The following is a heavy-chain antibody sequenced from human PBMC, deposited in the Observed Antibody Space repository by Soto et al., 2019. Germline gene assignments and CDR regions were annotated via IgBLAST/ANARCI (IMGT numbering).Heavy chain of an antibody. Sequence: QVQLVESGGGVVQPGRSLRLSCAASGFTFSSYGMHWVRQAPGKGLEWVAVIWYDGSNKYYADSVKGRFTISRDNSKNTLYLHMNSMRAEDTAVYYCARDGGGYYFDYWGQGSLVTVSS. J-gene: IGHJ4*02. CDR3: ARDGGGYYFDY. CDR1: GFTFSSYG. V-gene: IGHV3-33*01. CDR2: IWYDGSNK. D-gene: IGHD2-15*01.